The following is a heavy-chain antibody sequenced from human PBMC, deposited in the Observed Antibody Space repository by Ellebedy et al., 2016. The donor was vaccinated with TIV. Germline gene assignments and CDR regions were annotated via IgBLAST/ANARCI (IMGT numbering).Heavy chain of an antibody. CDR3: ATCSGGSCYSGDYFDY. V-gene: IGHV3-53*01. CDR1: GFSVSSNY. J-gene: IGHJ4*02. D-gene: IGHD2-15*01. CDR2: IYSGGST. Sequence: GGSLRLSCAASGFSVSSNYMSWVRQAPGKGLEWVSVIYSGGSTYYADSVKGRFTTSRDNSKNTLYLQMNSLRAEDTAVYYCATCSGGSCYSGDYFDYWGQGTLVTVSS.